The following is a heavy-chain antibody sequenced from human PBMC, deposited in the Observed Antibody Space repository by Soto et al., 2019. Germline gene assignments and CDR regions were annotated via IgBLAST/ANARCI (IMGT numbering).Heavy chain of an antibody. J-gene: IGHJ6*02. D-gene: IGHD2-2*02. Sequence: SETLSLTCAVYGGSFSGYYWSWIRQPPGKGLEWIGEINHSGSTNYNPSLKSRVTISVDTSKNQFSLKLSSVTAADTAVYYCARGRGEYCSSTSCYTLYYYGMDVWGQGTTVTVSS. CDR1: GGSFSGYY. V-gene: IGHV4-34*01. CDR3: ARGRGEYCSSTSCYTLYYYGMDV. CDR2: INHSGST.